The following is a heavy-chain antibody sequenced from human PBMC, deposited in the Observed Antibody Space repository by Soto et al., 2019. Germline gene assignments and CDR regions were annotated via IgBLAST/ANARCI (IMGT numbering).Heavy chain of an antibody. V-gene: IGHV1-8*01. CDR1: GYTFTSYD. CDR3: AREGTCSSTSCPTYFSFGMDV. J-gene: IGHJ6*02. D-gene: IGHD2-2*01. Sequence: ASVKVSCKASGYTFTSYDINWVRQATGQGLEWMGWMNPNSGNTGYAQKFQGRVTMTRNTSISTAYMELSSLRSDDTAVYYCAREGTCSSTSCPTYFSFGMDVWGQGTTVTVSS. CDR2: MNPNSGNT.